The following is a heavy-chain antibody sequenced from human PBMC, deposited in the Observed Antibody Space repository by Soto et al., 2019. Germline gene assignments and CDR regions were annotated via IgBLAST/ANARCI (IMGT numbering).Heavy chain of an antibody. Sequence: LRLSCAASGFTFSSYAMSWVRQAPGKGLEWVSAISGSGGSTYYADSVKGRFTISRDNSKNTLYLQMNSLRAEDTAVYYCAKDWRRGNYYDSSGLGLFDYWGQGTLVTVSS. CDR2: ISGSGGST. CDR1: GFTFSSYA. CDR3: AKDWRRGNYYDSSGLGLFDY. D-gene: IGHD3-22*01. J-gene: IGHJ4*02. V-gene: IGHV3-23*01.